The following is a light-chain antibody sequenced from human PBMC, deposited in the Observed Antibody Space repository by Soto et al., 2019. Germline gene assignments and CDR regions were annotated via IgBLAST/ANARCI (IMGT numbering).Light chain of an antibody. J-gene: IGKJ4*01. Sequence: DIQLTQSPSFLSASVGDRVTITCRASQGLSSYLAWYQLKPGKAPKLLIYAASTLHSGVPSRLSGSGSGTEFTLTISSLQPEDLATYYCQQRHAYPLTFGGGTKVEIK. CDR3: QQRHAYPLT. V-gene: IGKV1-9*01. CDR2: AAS. CDR1: QGLSSY.